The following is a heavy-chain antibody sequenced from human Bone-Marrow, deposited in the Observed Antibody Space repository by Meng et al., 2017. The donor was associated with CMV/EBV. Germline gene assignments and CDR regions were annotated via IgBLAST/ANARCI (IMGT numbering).Heavy chain of an antibody. J-gene: IGHJ5*02. CDR2: ISSSSSTI. Sequence: GGSLRLSCAASGFTFSSYSMNWVRQAPGKGLEWVSYISSSSSTIYYANSVKGRFTFSRDNAKNSLYLQMNSLRAEDTAVYYCASARGVSPFDPWGQGTLVAVSS. CDR1: GFTFSSYS. V-gene: IGHV3-48*04. CDR3: ASARGVSPFDP. D-gene: IGHD3-10*01.